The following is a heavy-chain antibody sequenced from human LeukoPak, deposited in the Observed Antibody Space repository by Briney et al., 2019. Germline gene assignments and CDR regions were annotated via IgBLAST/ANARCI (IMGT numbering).Heavy chain of an antibody. J-gene: IGHJ4*02. D-gene: IGHD6-19*01. CDR3: TRGSSGRRDN. Sequence: GASLKVSCKASGYTFTTYGINWVRQATGQGLEWMGWMNPNSGNTGYGQSFQGRITMTRDISIGTAYMELSNLTSEDTAIYYCTRGSSGRRDNWGQGTLVTVSA. CDR2: MNPNSGNT. CDR1: GYTFTTYG. V-gene: IGHV1-8*02.